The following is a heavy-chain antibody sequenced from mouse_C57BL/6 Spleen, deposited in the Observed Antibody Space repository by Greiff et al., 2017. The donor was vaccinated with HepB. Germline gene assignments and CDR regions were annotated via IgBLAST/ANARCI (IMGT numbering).Heavy chain of an antibody. Sequence: QVQLQQSGTELVKPGASVKLSCKASGYTFTSYWMHWVKQRPGQGLEWIGNINPSNGGTNYNEKFKSKATLTVDKSSSTAYMQLSSLTSEDSAVYYCARGGYGEHLFAYWGQGTLVTVSA. J-gene: IGHJ3*01. CDR3: ARGGYGEHLFAY. V-gene: IGHV1-53*01. CDR2: INPSNGGT. CDR1: GYTFTSYW. D-gene: IGHD1-1*01.